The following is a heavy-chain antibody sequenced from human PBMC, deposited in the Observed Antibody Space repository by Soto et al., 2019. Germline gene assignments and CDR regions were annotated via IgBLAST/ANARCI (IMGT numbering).Heavy chain of an antibody. CDR3: ERPQYCSSHSCNYGMDV. J-gene: IGHJ6*02. D-gene: IGHD2-2*01. CDR1: GINFRSYA. CDR2: IWYDGRKI. Sequence: GGSLRLSCEASGINFRSYAMHWVRQAPGKGLEWVAVIWYDGRKIYYGDSVRGRFTISRDISNNTLYLQMTSLRAEDTATYYCERPQYCSSHSCNYGMDVWGQGTSVTVSS. V-gene: IGHV3-33*01.